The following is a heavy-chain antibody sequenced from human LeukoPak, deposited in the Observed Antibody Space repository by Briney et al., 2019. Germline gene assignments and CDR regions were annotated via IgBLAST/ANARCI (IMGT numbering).Heavy chain of an antibody. D-gene: IGHD5-12*01. CDR1: GGTFSSYA. CDR3: ARGPLEVATDNNWFDP. J-gene: IGHJ5*02. CDR2: ITPIFGTA. Sequence: VASVKVSCKASGGTFSSYAISWVRQAPGQGLEWMGLITPIFGTANYAQKFQGRVTITADESTSTAYMELSSLRSEDTAVYYCARGPLEVATDNNWFDPWGQGTLVTVSS. V-gene: IGHV1-69*13.